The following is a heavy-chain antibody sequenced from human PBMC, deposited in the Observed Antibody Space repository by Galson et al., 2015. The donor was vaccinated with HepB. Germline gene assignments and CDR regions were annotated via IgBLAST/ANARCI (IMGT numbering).Heavy chain of an antibody. J-gene: IGHJ4*02. V-gene: IGHV1-2*02. CDR1: GYTFTGYY. CDR2: INPNSGGS. D-gene: IGHD2-15*01. Sequence: SVKVSCKASGYTFTGYYMHWVRQAPGQGLEWMGWINPNSGGSKDTQKFQGRVTMTRDTSISTAYMELSRLRSDDTAVYYCAREGYCSGGSCYPPDYWGQGTLVTVSS. CDR3: AREGYCSGGSCYPPDY.